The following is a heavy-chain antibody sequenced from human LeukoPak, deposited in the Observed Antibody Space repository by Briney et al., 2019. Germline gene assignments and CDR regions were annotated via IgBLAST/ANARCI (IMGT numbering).Heavy chain of an antibody. CDR1: GDSINTYY. J-gene: IGHJ6*03. Sequence: PSETLSLTCTVSGDSINTYYWNWIRQPPGKGLEWIAHIYYTGSASYNPSLKSRATISVDTSKNQFSLSLSSVTAADTAVYYCACGVPHSYEYMDVWGKGTTVAVSS. CDR3: ACGVPHSYEYMDV. CDR2: IYYTGSA. D-gene: IGHD2-21*01. V-gene: IGHV4-59*12.